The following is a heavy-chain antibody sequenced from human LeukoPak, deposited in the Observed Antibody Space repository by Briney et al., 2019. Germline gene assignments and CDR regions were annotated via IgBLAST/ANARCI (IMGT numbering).Heavy chain of an antibody. Sequence: GGSLRLSYAASGFTSSSYVMSWGRQAPGKGLEWVSASSGSGSITYYADSVKGRFTISRDNSNNTLYLQMNSLRAEDTAVYYCAKDLSSGYYDAFDIWGQGTMVTVSS. D-gene: IGHD3-22*01. J-gene: IGHJ3*02. V-gene: IGHV3-23*01. CDR3: AKDLSSGYYDAFDI. CDR1: GFTSSSYV. CDR2: SSGSGSIT.